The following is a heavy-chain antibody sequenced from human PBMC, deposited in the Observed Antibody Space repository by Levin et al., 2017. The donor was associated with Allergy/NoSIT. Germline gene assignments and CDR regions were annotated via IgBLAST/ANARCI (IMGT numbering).Heavy chain of an antibody. CDR1: GFTFSSYW. CDR3: ARVKEGSDDWYDP. V-gene: IGHV3-74*01. J-gene: IGHJ5*02. CDR2: INTDGSST. D-gene: IGHD1-26*01. Sequence: SGGSLRLSCAASGFTFSSYWMHWVRQAPGKGPVWVSRINTDGSSTNYADSVKGRFTISRDNAKKMVYLQMSSLRAEDTAVYYCARVKEGSDDWYDPWGQGTLVTVSS.